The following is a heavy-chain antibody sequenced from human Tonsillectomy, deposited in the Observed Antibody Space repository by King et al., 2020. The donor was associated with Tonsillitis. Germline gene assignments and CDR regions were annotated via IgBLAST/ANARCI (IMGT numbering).Heavy chain of an antibody. Sequence: VQLVESGGGLVQPGGSLSLSCAASKFTFSNYAMNWVRQAPGKGLEWVSTISGSGGITYYADAVKGRFTISRDNSKNTLYLQMNSLRADDTAVYFCAKALPRWFGELPDYWGQGTLVTASS. CDR1: KFTFSNYA. D-gene: IGHD3-10*01. CDR3: AKALPRWFGELPDY. CDR2: ISGSGGIT. V-gene: IGHV3-23*04. J-gene: IGHJ4*02.